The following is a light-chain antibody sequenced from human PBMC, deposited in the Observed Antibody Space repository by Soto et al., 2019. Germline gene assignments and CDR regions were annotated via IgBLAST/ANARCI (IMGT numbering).Light chain of an antibody. Sequence: DIQITQSPSTLSASVGDRAIITCRASQTVRNWLAWFRQKPGEAPKLLIYKASRLESGVPSRFSGSGYGTDFTLTISSLVPGDSATYFCQQYDASPLTFGQGTKLEIK. CDR2: KAS. J-gene: IGKJ2*01. V-gene: IGKV1-5*03. CDR1: QTVRNW. CDR3: QQYDASPLT.